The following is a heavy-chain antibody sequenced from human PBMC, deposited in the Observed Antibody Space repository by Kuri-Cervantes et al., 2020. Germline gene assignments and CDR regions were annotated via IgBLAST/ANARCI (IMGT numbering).Heavy chain of an antibody. CDR3: ARGLVGATMGFDY. CDR1: GFTFSSYA. J-gene: IGHJ4*02. V-gene: IGHV3-30-3*01. D-gene: IGHD1-26*01. Sequence: LSLTCAASGFTFSSYAMYWVRQAPGKGLEWVAVISYDGSNKYYADSVKGRFTISRDNSKNTLYLQMNSLRAEDTAVYYCARGLVGATMGFDYWGQGTLVTVSS. CDR2: ISYDGSNK.